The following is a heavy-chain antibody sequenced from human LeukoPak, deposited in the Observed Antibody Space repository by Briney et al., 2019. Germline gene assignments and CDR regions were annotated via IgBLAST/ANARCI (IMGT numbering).Heavy chain of an antibody. V-gene: IGHV3-53*01. CDR1: GFTVSSNY. D-gene: IGHD6-19*01. J-gene: IGHJ4*02. Sequence: GGSLRLSCAASGFTVSSNYMSWVRQAPGKGLEWVSVIYSGGSTYYADSVKGRFTISRDNSKNTLYLQMNSLRAEDTAVYYCARSDLGYSSGWYEGVGLDYWGQGTLVTVSS. CDR2: IYSGGST. CDR3: ARSDLGYSSGWYEGVGLDY.